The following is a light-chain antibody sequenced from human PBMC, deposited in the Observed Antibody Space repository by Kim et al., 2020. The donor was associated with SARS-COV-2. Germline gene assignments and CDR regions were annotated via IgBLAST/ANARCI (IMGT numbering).Light chain of an antibody. J-gene: IGLJ1*01. V-gene: IGLV2-14*03. CDR3: SSYTSSSTLEV. CDR1: SSDVGGYNY. Sequence: QSITISCTGTSSDVGGYNYVSWYQQHPGKAPNLMIYDVSNRPSGVSNRFSGSKSGNTASLTISGLQAEDEADYYCSSYTSSSTLEVFGTGTKVTVL. CDR2: DVS.